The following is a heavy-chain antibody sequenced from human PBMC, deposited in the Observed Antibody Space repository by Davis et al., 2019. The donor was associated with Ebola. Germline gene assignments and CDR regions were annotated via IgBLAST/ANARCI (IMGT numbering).Heavy chain of an antibody. CDR3: SASDFYYGVDV. CDR2: INPSAGST. CDR1: GGTFSSYA. Sequence: ASVKVSCKASGGTFSSYAISWVRQAPGQGLEWMGIINPSAGSTHYAQKFQVRVTMTRDTSTRTVYMELSSLRSEDTAVYYCSASDFYYGVDVWGQGTTVTVSS. V-gene: IGHV1-46*03. J-gene: IGHJ6*02.